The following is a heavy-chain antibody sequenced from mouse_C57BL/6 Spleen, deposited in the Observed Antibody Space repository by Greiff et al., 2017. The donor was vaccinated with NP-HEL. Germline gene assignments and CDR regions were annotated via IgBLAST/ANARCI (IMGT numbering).Heavy chain of an antibody. V-gene: IGHV1-39*01. J-gene: IGHJ1*03. CDR2: INPNYGTT. CDR3: ASYDYEDYWYFDV. D-gene: IGHD2-4*01. Sequence: VQLKQSGPELVKPGASVKISCKASGYSFTDYNMNWVKQSNGKSLEWIGVINPNYGTTSYNQKFKGKATLTVDQSSSTASMQLNSLTSDDAAVYYCASYDYEDYWYFDVWGTGTTVTVSS. CDR1: GYSFTDYN.